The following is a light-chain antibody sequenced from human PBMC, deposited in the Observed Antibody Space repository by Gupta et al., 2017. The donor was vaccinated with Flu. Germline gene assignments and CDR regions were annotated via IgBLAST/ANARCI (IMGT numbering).Light chain of an antibody. V-gene: IGLV1-44*01. CDR1: SSHFGSDT. CDR3: AQWYDSRDRPV. Sequence: VAITSSGTSSHFGSDTVIWYQQFPAPAPKILIYNNDLSPSGAPARFSGTKSGASASLFIGGLQSEDEAIYYCAQWYDSRDRPVFGGGTRLTVL. CDR2: NND. J-gene: IGLJ2*01.